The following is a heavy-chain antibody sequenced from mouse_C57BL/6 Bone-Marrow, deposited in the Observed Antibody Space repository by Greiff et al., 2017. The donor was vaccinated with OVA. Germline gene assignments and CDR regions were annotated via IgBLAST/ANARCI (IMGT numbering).Heavy chain of an antibody. Sequence: VQLQQSGAELVKPGASVKISCKASGYAFSSYWMNWVKQRPGKGLEWIGQIYPGDGDTNYNGKFKGKATLTADKSSSTAYMQHSSLTSEDSAVYFCARRSTVVNYYAMDYWGQGTSVTVSS. CDR3: ARRSTVVNYYAMDY. CDR2: IYPGDGDT. D-gene: IGHD1-1*01. J-gene: IGHJ4*01. V-gene: IGHV1-80*01. CDR1: GYAFSSYW.